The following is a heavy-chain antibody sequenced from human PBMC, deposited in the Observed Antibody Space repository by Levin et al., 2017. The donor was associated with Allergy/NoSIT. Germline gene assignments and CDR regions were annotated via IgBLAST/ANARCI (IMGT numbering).Heavy chain of an antibody. Sequence: PSGGSLRLSCAASGFTFSSYAMSWVRQAPGKGLEWVSAISGSGGSTYYADSVKGRFTISRDNSKNTLYLQMNSLRAEDTAVYYCAKGPRKSRDGYNYNWFDPWGQGTLVTVSS. CDR2: ISGSGGST. D-gene: IGHD5-24*01. CDR3: AKGPRKSRDGYNYNWFDP. CDR1: GFTFSSYA. J-gene: IGHJ5*02. V-gene: IGHV3-23*01.